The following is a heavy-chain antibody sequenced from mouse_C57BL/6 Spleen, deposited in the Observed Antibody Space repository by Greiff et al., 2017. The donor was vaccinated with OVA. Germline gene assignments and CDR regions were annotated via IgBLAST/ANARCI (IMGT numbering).Heavy chain of an antibody. V-gene: IGHV1-69*01. D-gene: IGHD4-1*01. Sequence: QVQLQQSGAELVMPGASVKLSCKASGYTFTSYWMHWVKQRPGQGLEWIGEIDPSDSYTNYNQKFKGKSTLTVDKSSSTAYMQLSSLTSEDSAVDYCARRWDEDWYFDVWGTGTTVTVSS. J-gene: IGHJ1*03. CDR1: GYTFTSYW. CDR3: ARRWDEDWYFDV. CDR2: IDPSDSYT.